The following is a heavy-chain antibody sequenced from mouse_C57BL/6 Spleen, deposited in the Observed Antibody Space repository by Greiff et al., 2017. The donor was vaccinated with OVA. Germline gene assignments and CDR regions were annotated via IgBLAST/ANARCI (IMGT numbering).Heavy chain of an antibody. Sequence: EVQLVESGGGLVKPGGSLKLSCAASGFTFSSYAMSWVRQTPEKRLEWVATISDGGSYTYYPDNVKGRFTISRDNAKNNLYLQMSHLKSEDTAMYYCARGLDDGYYPYYFDYWGQGTTLAVSS. V-gene: IGHV5-4*01. J-gene: IGHJ2*01. D-gene: IGHD2-3*01. CDR1: GFTFSSYA. CDR2: ISDGGSYT. CDR3: ARGLDDGYYPYYFDY.